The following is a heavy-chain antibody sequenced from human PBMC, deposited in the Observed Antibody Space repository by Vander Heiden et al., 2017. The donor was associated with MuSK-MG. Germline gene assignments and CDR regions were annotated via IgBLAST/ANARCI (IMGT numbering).Heavy chain of an antibody. J-gene: IGHJ4*02. CDR3: ARNQEESPSYFDY. Sequence: QVQLQQWGAGLLKPSETLSLTCAVSGGSFRGYYWSWMRQPPGKGLEWIGEIKHSGSTNYNPSLKSRVTRSVDTSKNQFSLKLSSVTAADTAVYYCARNQEESPSYFDYWGQGTLVTVSS. V-gene: IGHV4-34*01. CDR2: IKHSGST. CDR1: GGSFRGYY.